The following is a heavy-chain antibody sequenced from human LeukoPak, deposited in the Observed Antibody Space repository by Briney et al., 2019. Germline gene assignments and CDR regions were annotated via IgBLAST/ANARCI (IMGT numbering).Heavy chain of an antibody. CDR2: INAGNGNT. J-gene: IGHJ4*02. CDR3: ARGGYSGYDYANYFDY. V-gene: IGHV1-3*01. D-gene: IGHD5-12*01. CDR1: GYTFTSCA. Sequence: ASVKVSCKASGYTFTSCAMHWVRQAPGQRLEWMGWINAGNGNTKYSQKFQGRVTITRDTSVSTAYMELSSLRSEDTAVYYCARGGYSGYDYANYFDYWGQGTLVTVSS.